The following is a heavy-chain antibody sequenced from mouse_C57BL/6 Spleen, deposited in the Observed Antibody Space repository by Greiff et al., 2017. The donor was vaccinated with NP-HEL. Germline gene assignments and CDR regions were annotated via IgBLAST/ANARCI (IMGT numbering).Heavy chain of an antibody. J-gene: IGHJ2*01. CDR1: GFAFSSYG. CDR3: ARQSVVATDYFDY. CDR2: ISSGGSYT. Sequence: EVQLVESGGDLVKPGGSLKLSCAASGFAFSSYGMSWVRQTPDKRLEWVATISSGGSYTYYPDSVKGRFTISIDNAKNTLYLQMSSLKSEDTDMYYCARQSVVATDYFDYWGQGTTLTVSS. V-gene: IGHV5-6*01. D-gene: IGHD1-1*01.